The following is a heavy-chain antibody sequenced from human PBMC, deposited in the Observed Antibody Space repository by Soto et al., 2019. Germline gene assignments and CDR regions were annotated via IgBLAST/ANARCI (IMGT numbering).Heavy chain of an antibody. V-gene: IGHV3-7*01. J-gene: IGHJ3*02. CDR3: ARGDTHMITGMDSFDI. Sequence: PGGSLRLSCAASGFTFSRYWMNWVRQAPGKGLEWVANIKQDGTEKNYVDSVKGRFTISRDNARNSLYRQMDSLRAEDTAVYFCARGDTHMITGMDSFDIWGQGTMVTVSS. D-gene: IGHD3-16*01. CDR2: IKQDGTEK. CDR1: GFTFSRYW.